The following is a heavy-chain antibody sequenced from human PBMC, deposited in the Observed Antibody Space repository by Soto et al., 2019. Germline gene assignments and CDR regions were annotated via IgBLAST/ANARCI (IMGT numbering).Heavy chain of an antibody. CDR2: MNPSSANT. CDR3: ARVEATPSPNWFDP. J-gene: IGHJ5*02. Sequence: AAVKVSCKASGYTFTSYDINWVRQAAEQGLEWMGWMNPSSANTGYAQKFQGRVTMTRDTSISTAYMELSNLRSEDTAMYYCARVEATPSPNWFDPWGQGTLVTVSS. CDR1: GYTFTSYD. V-gene: IGHV1-8*01.